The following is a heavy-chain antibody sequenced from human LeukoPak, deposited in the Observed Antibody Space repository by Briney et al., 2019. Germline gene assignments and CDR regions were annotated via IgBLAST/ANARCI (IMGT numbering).Heavy chain of an antibody. CDR1: GFTVSSNY. J-gene: IGHJ6*02. V-gene: IGHV3-66*01. Sequence: GGSLRLSCAASGFTVSSNYMSWVRQAPGKGLEWVSVIYSSGSTNYADSVQGRFTISRDNSKNTLYLQMNSLRAEDTALYYCAGATSYYDFWSGYPSDYYGLDVWGQGTTVTVSS. CDR3: AGATSYYDFWSGYPSDYYGLDV. D-gene: IGHD3-3*01. CDR2: IYSSGST.